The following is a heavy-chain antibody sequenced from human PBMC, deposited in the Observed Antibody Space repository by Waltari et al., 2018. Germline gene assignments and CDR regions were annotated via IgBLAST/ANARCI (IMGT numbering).Heavy chain of an antibody. Sequence: EVQLLESGGGFVQPGGSLRLSCAASGFSFRNYAMNWVRQAPGQGMGGVSAISGSGRKYYADSGKGRFTISRDNSNNTVSLQMDSLRADDTAFYYCAKPYGAGSFVKDWGQGTLVTVSS. D-gene: IGHD3-10*01. CDR1: GFSFRNYA. CDR2: ISGSGRK. V-gene: IGHV3-23*01. CDR3: AKPYGAGSFVKD. J-gene: IGHJ4*02.